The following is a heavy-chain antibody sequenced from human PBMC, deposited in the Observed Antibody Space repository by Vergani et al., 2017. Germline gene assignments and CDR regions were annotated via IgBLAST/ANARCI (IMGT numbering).Heavy chain of an antibody. CDR3: AKDSDYDILTGFALDY. J-gene: IGHJ4*02. CDR2: ISWHSGSI. CDR1: GFTFDDYA. V-gene: IGHV3-9*03. D-gene: IGHD3-9*01. Sequence: EVQLVESGGGLVQPGRSLRLSCAASGFTFDDYAMHWVRQAPGKGLEWVSGISWHSGSIGYADSVKGRFTISRDNAKNSLYLQMNSLRAEDMALYYCAKDSDYDILTGFALDYWGQGTLVTVSS.